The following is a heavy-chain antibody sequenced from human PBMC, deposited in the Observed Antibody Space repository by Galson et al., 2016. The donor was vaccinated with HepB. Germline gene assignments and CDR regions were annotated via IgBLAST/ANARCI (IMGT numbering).Heavy chain of an antibody. CDR1: GYTLTELS. CDR3: ATSGLPPTPDSFDFWSAFYY. CDR2: FDPEDGET. Sequence: SVKVSCKVSGYTLTELSMHWVRQAPGKGLEWMGGFDPEDGETIYAQKFQGRVTMTEDTSTDTAYMELSSLRSEDTAVYYCATSGLPPTPDSFDFWSAFYYWGQGTQVTVSS. D-gene: IGHD3-3*01. V-gene: IGHV1-24*01. J-gene: IGHJ4*02.